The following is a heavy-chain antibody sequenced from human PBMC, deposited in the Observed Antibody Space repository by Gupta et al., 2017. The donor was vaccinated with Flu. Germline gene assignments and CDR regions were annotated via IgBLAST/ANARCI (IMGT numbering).Heavy chain of an antibody. V-gene: IGHV3-7*01. CDR2: IKQDGSEK. CDR1: GFTFSSYW. J-gene: IGHJ4*02. D-gene: IGHD4-17*01. CDR3: ARDRFFMTTVTPFDY. Sequence: EVQLVESGGGLVQPGGSLRLSCAASGFTFSSYWMSWVRQAPGKGLEWVANIKQDGSEKYYVDSVKGRFTISRDNAKNSLYLQMNSLRAEDTAVYYCARDRFFMTTVTPFDYWGQGTLVTVSS.